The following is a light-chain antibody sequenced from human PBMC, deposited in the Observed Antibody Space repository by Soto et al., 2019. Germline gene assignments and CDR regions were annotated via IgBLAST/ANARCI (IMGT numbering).Light chain of an antibody. Sequence: EIVMTQSPATLSVSPGERATLSYRASQSVNSNLVWYQQKPGQAPRLLIYGASTRATGIPGRFSGSGYGTEFTLTISSLQSEDFAVYYCQQYNNWLWTFGQGTKVEIK. CDR1: QSVNSN. CDR3: QQYNNWLWT. CDR2: GAS. J-gene: IGKJ1*01. V-gene: IGKV3-15*01.